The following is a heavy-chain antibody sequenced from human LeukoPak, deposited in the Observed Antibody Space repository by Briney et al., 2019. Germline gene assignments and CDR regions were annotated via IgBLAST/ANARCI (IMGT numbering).Heavy chain of an antibody. J-gene: IGHJ4*02. Sequence: ASVKVSCKASGYTFTDYYMHWVRQAPGQGLEWMGWINTISGGTNYAQKFQGRVTMTMDTSFSTAYMELSRLRSDDTAVYYCGRGVAAAGTVGYWGQGTLVTVSS. CDR2: INTISGGT. D-gene: IGHD6-13*01. CDR1: GYTFTDYY. V-gene: IGHV1-2*02. CDR3: GRGVAAAGTVGY.